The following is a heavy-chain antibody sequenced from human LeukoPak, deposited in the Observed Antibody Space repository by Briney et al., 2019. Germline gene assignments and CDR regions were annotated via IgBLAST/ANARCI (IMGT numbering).Heavy chain of an antibody. CDR3: ITESSGGPQLGY. D-gene: IGHD6-19*01. V-gene: IGHV3-15*01. J-gene: IGHJ4*02. CDR1: GFTFNDAW. CDR2: IKRKTEGGTT. Sequence: NPGGSLRLSGAASGFTFNDAWMSWVRQAPGKGLEWAGRIKRKTEGGTTDYAAPVKGRFTISRDDSKNTLFLQMNSLKTEDTAVYYCITESSGGPQLGYWGQGTLVTVSS.